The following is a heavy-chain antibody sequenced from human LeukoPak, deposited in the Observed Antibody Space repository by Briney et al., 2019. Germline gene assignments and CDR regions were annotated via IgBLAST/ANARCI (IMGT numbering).Heavy chain of an antibody. CDR2: ITGGT. CDR3: ARGTVTTGYFDH. V-gene: IGHV4-59*01. CDR1: GISISNYY. J-gene: IGHJ4*02. D-gene: IGHD4-17*01. Sequence: PSETLSLTCTVSGISISNYYWSWIRQSPGKGVEWIGYITGGTNYNPSLKSRVTISVDTSKNQLSLTLSSVTAADTAVYYCARGTVTTGYFDHWGQGTLVTVSS.